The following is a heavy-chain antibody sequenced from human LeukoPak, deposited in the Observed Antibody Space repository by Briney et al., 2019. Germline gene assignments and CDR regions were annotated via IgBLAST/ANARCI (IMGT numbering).Heavy chain of an antibody. CDR3: ARDLSITMVRGYTDV. CDR1: GYTFTGYY. Sequence: ASVKVSCKASGYTFTGYYMHWVRQAPGQGLEWMGWINPNSGGTNYAQKFQGRVTMTRDTSISTAYMELSRLRSDDTAVYYCARDLSITMVRGYTDVWGKGTTVTVSS. J-gene: IGHJ6*03. CDR2: INPNSGGT. V-gene: IGHV1-2*02. D-gene: IGHD3-10*01.